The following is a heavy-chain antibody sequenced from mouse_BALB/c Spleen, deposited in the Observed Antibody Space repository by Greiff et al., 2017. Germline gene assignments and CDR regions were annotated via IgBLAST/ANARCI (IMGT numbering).Heavy chain of an antibody. V-gene: IGHV3-2*02. D-gene: IGHD2-4*01. CDR1: GYSITSDYV. CDR2: ISCSGST. Sequence: EVHVVESGPGLVKPSQSLSLSCTVSGYSITSDYVWYWIRQFPGNQMGWMGYISCSGSTSYKPTIKSRISITRDTSKNQFFLQLKSVTTEDTATYYCARDGTMITTGDFDVWGAGTKGTVSS. CDR3: ARDGTMITTGDFDV. J-gene: IGHJ1*01.